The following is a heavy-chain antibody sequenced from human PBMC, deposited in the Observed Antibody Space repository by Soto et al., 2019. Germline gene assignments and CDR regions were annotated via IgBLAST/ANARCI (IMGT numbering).Heavy chain of an antibody. Sequence: GGSLRLSCTVSGFAFNNYGINWVRQAPGKGLEWVSSISKSDYTYYSDSVKGRFTISRDNAENSVSLQMNTLRVEDTAVYYCAREDSIIIPAVSDFWGQGTLVTVSS. D-gene: IGHD2-2*01. V-gene: IGHV3-21*01. CDR3: AREDSIIIPAVSDF. CDR1: GFAFNNYG. CDR2: ISKSDYT. J-gene: IGHJ4*02.